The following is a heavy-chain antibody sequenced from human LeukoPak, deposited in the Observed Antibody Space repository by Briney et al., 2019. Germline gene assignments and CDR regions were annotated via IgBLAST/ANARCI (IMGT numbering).Heavy chain of an antibody. CDR2: INPNSGGT. CDR3: ARDLAAPTYYDFWSGYLTFDY. J-gene: IGHJ4*02. V-gene: IGHV1-2*02. CDR1: GYTFTGYY. Sequence: ASVKVSCKASGYTFTGYYMHWVRQAPGQGLEWMGWINPNSGGTNYAQKFQGRVNMTRDTSISTAYMELSRLRSDDTAVYYCARDLAAPTYYDFWSGYLTFDYWGQGTLVTVSS. D-gene: IGHD3-3*01.